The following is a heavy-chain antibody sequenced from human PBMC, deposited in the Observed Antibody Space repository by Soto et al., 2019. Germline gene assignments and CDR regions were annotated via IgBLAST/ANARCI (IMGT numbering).Heavy chain of an antibody. CDR2: ISDSSYHI. CDR3: AREAGRGYYPGWLHP. CDR1: VFTFNSYP. V-gene: IGHV3-21*06. D-gene: IGHD3-3*01. J-gene: IGHJ5*02. Sequence: GGSLRLSCVASVFTFNSYPMNWVRQAPGKGLEWVASISDSSYHIYYADSVKGRFTISRGNAKNSVYLEMNSLRVEDTALYYCAREAGRGYYPGWLHPRGQGTQVTAPQ.